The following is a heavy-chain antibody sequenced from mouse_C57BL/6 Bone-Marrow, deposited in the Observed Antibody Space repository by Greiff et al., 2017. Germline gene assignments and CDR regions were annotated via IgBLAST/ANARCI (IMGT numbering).Heavy chain of an antibody. J-gene: IGHJ3*01. CDR3: ARLGYYGSSYRFTFAY. CDR2: INPSSGYT. V-gene: IGHV1-7*01. D-gene: IGHD1-1*01. Sequence: QVQLQQSGAELAKPGASVKLSCKASGYTFTSYWMHWVKQRPGQGLEWIGYINPSSGYTKYNQKFKDKATLTAYKSSSTAYMQLSSLTYEDSAVYYCARLGYYGSSYRFTFAYWGQGTLVTVSA. CDR1: GYTFTSYW.